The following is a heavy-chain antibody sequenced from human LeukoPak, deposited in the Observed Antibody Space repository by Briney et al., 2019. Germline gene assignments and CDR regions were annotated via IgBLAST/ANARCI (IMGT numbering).Heavy chain of an antibody. V-gene: IGHV1-18*01. D-gene: IGHD6-19*01. CDR2: ISAYNGNT. CDR3: ARDHSSGSSADY. J-gene: IGHJ4*02. Sequence: ASVKVSCKASGYTFTSYGISWVRQAPGQGPEWMGWISAYNGNTNYAQKLQGRVTMTTDTSTSTAYMELRSLRSDDTAVYYCARDHSSGSSADYWGQGTLVTVSS. CDR1: GYTFTSYG.